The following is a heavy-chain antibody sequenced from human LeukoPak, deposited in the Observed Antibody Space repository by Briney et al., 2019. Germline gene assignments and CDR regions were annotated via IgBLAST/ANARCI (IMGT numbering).Heavy chain of an antibody. J-gene: IGHJ4*02. V-gene: IGHV4-59*01. CDR1: GGSLSSYY. CDR3: ARGQKYSYGYRVTELGSGYFDY. D-gene: IGHD5-18*01. CDR2: IYYSGST. Sequence: SETLSLTCTVSGGSLSSYYWSWIRQPPGKGLEWIGYIYYSGSTKYNPSLKSRVSISVDTSKNQLSLRLSSVTAADTAVYYCARGQKYSYGYRVTELGSGYFDYWGQGTLVTVSS.